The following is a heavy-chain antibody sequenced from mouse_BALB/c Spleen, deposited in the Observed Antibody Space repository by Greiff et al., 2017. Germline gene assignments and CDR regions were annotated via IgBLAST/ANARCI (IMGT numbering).Heavy chain of an antibody. CDR2: IDPENGNT. V-gene: IGHV14-1*02. CDR1: GFNIKDYY. D-gene: IGHD2-1*01. Sequence: EVQLQQSGAELVRPGALVKLSCKASGFNIKDYYMHWVKQRPEQGLEWIGWIDPENGNTIYDPKFQGKASITADTSSNTAYLQLSSLTSEDTAVYYCAYGNYAGAMDYWCQGTSVTVSS. CDR3: AYGNYAGAMDY. J-gene: IGHJ4*01.